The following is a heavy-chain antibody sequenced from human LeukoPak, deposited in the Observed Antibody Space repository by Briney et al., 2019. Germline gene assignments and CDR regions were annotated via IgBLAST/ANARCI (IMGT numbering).Heavy chain of an antibody. CDR2: ISSSGSTI. D-gene: IGHD4-23*01. CDR3: ARELTTVVTSAFDI. V-gene: IGHV3-48*03. CDR1: GFTFSSYE. J-gene: IGHJ3*02. Sequence: QPGGSLRLSCAASGFTFSSYEMNWVRQAPGKGLEWVSYISSSGSTIYYADSVKGRFTISRDNAKNSLYLQMNSLRAEDTAVYYCARELTTVVTSAFDIWGQGTMVTVSS.